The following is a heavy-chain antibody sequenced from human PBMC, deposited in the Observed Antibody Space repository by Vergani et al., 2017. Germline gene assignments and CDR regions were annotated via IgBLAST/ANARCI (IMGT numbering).Heavy chain of an antibody. CDR2: ISSSSSYT. CDR3: ARGRLGELSYFDY. D-gene: IGHD3-16*02. J-gene: IGHJ4*02. CDR1: GFTLSDYN. Sequence: QVQLVESGGALVKPEGSLRLSCAAPGFTLSDYNITWIRQAPGKGLEWVSYISSSSSYTNYADSVKGRFTISRDNAKNSLYLQMNSLRAEDTAVYYCARGRLGELSYFDYWGQGTLVTVSS. V-gene: IGHV3-11*05.